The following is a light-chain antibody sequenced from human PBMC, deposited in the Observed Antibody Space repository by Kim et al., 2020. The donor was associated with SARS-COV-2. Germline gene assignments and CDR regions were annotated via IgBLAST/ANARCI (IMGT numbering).Light chain of an antibody. J-gene: IGLJ3*02. CDR2: YDS. Sequence: AQVRTDRYTRSGNSIGSNSVHWYHQNPGQAPVLVTYYDSDRPSRIPDRFSGTNAGNTATLTISRVEAGDEADEYWQVCDGSSALPVFSGGTQMTDL. CDR3: QVCDGSSALPV. V-gene: IGLV3-21*04. CDR1: SIGSNS.